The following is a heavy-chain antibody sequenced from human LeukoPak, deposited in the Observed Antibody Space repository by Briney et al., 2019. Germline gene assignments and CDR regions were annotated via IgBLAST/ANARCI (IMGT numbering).Heavy chain of an antibody. Sequence: SETLSLTCSVSGGAVTDSKYWTWIRLPPGDRLEWIGYISNGGSTEYNPSLKNRFTISLDTSKNQFPLKLIAETAADRAIYYCARQLKGLLDSWGQGTLVSVSS. V-gene: IGHV4-59*08. CDR1: GGAVTDSKY. J-gene: IGHJ4*02. CDR2: ISNGGST. CDR3: ARQLKGLLDS.